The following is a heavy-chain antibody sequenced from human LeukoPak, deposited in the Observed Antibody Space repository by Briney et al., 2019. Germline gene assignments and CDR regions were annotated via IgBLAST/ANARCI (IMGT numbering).Heavy chain of an antibody. V-gene: IGHV3-48*03. CDR3: ARDLGAAAVLFDY. CDR1: GFTFSSYE. D-gene: IGHD6-13*01. CDR2: ISSSGSTI. J-gene: IGHJ4*02. Sequence: GGSLRLSCAASGFTFSSYEMNWVRQAPGKGLEWVSYISSSGSTIYYADSVMGRFTISRDNAKSSLYLQMNSLRAEDTAVYYCARDLGAAAVLFDYWGQGTLVTVSS.